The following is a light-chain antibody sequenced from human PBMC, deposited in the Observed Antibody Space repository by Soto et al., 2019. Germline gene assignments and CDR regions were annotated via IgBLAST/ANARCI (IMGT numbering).Light chain of an antibody. CDR2: HAT. J-gene: IGKJ2*01. CDR1: RSVSNSY. CDR3: QQYGSSPRT. Sequence: EIVLTQSPGTLAFSPGERATLSCRASRSVSNSYLAWYQQKPGQAPRLLINHATNRATGIPDWFSGSGSGTDFTLTIGRLEPEDFAVYYCQQYGSSPRTFGQGTKLEI. V-gene: IGKV3-20*01.